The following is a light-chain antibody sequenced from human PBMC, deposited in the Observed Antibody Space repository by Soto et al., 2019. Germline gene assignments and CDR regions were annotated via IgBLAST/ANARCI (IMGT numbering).Light chain of an antibody. CDR2: DAS. CDR3: QQYNTYSRT. Sequence: DIQMTQSPSTLSASVGDRVTITCRASQSIKTWLAWYQQKPGKAPKLLIFDASTVEGGVPLRFSGSGSGTEFTLTISSLQPDDVATYYCQQYNTYSRTFGQGTKVAIK. J-gene: IGKJ1*01. CDR1: QSIKTW. V-gene: IGKV1-5*01.